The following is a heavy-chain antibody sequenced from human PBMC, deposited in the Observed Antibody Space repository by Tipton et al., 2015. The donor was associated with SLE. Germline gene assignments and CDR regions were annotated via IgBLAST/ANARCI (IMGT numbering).Heavy chain of an antibody. CDR3: AREGITMVQGGLQGDEAFDI. Sequence: QSGAEVKKPGASVKVSCKASGYTFTSYGISWVRQAPGQGLEWMGWISAYNGNTNYAQKLQGRVTMTTDTSTSTAYMELRSLRSDDKAVYYCAREGITMVQGGLQGDEAFDIWGQGTMVTVSS. CDR2: ISAYNGNT. V-gene: IGHV1-18*01. CDR1: GYTFTSYG. D-gene: IGHD3-10*01. J-gene: IGHJ3*02.